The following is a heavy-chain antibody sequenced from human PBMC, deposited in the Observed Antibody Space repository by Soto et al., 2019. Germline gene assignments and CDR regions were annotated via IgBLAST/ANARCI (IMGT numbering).Heavy chain of an antibody. J-gene: IGHJ4*02. V-gene: IGHV3-23*01. Sequence: GGSLRLSCAASGFIFENFGMSWVRQAPGKGLEWISSISGSGFKKYYADSVKGRFTISRDNSKNTLYLQMNSLRAEDTAVYYCAKERGDSSGYYFPTDYWGQGTLVTVSS. CDR1: GFIFENFG. CDR3: AKERGDSSGYYFPTDY. D-gene: IGHD3-22*01. CDR2: ISGSGFKK.